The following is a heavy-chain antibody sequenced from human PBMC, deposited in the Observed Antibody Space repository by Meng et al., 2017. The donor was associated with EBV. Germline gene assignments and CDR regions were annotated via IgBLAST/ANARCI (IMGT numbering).Heavy chain of an antibody. V-gene: IGHV4-61*01. CDR1: GGSVNNESYY. J-gene: IGHJ5*02. CDR3: ARGDYTNYPRWFDP. Sequence: QVQLRESGPGLVKPSETLSLTCTVSGGSVNNESYYWGWIRQPPGKGLEYIGYIYYTGSTNYNSSLKNRVTISLDKSKNQFSLKLTSLTAADTAIYYCARGDYTNYPRWFDPWGQGTLVTVSS. CDR2: IYYTGST. D-gene: IGHD4-11*01.